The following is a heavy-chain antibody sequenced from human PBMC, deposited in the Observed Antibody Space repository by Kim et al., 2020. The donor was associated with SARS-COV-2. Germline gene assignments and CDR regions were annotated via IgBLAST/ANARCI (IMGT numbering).Heavy chain of an antibody. CDR1: GFTFSSYW. D-gene: IGHD3-10*01. V-gene: IGHV3-7*03. Sequence: GGSLRLSCAASGFTFSSYWMSWVRQAPGKGLEWVANIKQDGSEKYYVDSVKGRFTISRDNAKNSLYLQMNSLRAEDTAVYYCARTQVPLWFGEGYYGMDVWGQGTTVTVSS. CDR2: IKQDGSEK. J-gene: IGHJ6*02. CDR3: ARTQVPLWFGEGYYGMDV.